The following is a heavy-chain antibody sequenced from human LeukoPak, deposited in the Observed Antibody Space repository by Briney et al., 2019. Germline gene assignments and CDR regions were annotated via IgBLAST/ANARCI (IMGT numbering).Heavy chain of an antibody. V-gene: IGHV1-69*05. J-gene: IGHJ4*02. D-gene: IGHD2-15*01. CDR1: GGTLSSYA. CDR3: AGLYCSGGSCYSGRIDY. Sequence: EASVKVSCKASGGTLSSYAISWVRQAPGQGLEWMGGIIPIFGTANYAQKFQGRVTITTDESTSTAYMELSSLRSEDTAVYYCAGLYCSGGSCYSGRIDYWGQGTLVTVSS. CDR2: IIPIFGTA.